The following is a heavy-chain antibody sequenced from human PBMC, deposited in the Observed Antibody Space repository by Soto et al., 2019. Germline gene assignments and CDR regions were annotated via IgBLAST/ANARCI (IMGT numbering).Heavy chain of an antibody. CDR2: IAPMFDTS. Sequence: QVRLEQSGPEVKRPGSSVRVSCQASGGARTSYPIHWVRQAPGQGLEWMGVIAPMFDTSNLAEKFKARVTLTAGASTKTVYMDLTGLRSDDTAVYFCATYPRPYNWVDIWGQGTLLTVSS. D-gene: IGHD2-21*01. CDR1: GGARTSYP. J-gene: IGHJ5*02. V-gene: IGHV1-69*01. CDR3: ATYPRPYNWVDI.